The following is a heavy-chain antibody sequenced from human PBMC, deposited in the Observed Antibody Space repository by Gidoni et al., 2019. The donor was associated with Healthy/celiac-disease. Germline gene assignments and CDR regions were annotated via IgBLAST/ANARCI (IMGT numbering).Heavy chain of an antibody. CDR3: ARQPSYYDNAFDI. CDR1: GCTFSSYW. Sequence: GGLVQPGGSLRLSCAASGCTFSSYWMHWVRQAPGKGLVWVSRINSDGSSTSYADSVKGRFTISRDNAKNTLYLQMNSLRAEDTAVYYCARQPSYYDNAFDIWGQGTMVTVSS. CDR2: INSDGSST. V-gene: IGHV3-74*01. J-gene: IGHJ3*02. D-gene: IGHD3-22*01.